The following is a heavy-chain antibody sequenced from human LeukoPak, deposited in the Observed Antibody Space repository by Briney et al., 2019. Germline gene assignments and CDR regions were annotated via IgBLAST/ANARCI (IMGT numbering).Heavy chain of an antibody. Sequence: SETLALTCAVYGGSFRGYYWSWIRQPPGKALEWIGDISHSGTPNYNPSLTSRVTLSVDTSKNHFSLKVSSLTAAGTDVYFCARGPRAFGVVINPRRCFDPWGHGTLVTVSS. CDR3: ARGPRAFGVVINPRRCFDP. CDR1: GGSFRGYY. V-gene: IGHV4-34*01. D-gene: IGHD3-3*01. J-gene: IGHJ5*02. CDR2: ISHSGTP.